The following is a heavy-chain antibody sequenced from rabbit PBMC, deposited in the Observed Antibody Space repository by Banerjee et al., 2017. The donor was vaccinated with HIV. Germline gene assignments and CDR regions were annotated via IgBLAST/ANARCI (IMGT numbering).Heavy chain of an antibody. Sequence: QEQLEESGGGLVKPEGSLTLTCKASGFSFSNKYVMCWVRQAPGKGLEWIACINTSSGNTVYASWAKGRFTISRSTSLNTVTLQMTSLTAADTATYFCARDLAGVIGWNFKLWGPGTLVTVS. CDR2: INTSSGNT. V-gene: IGHV1S43*01. J-gene: IGHJ4*01. D-gene: IGHD4-1*01. CDR3: ARDLAGVIGWNFKL. CDR1: GFSFSNKYV.